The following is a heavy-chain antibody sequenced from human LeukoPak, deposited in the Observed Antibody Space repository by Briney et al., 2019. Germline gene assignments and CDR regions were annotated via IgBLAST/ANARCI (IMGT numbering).Heavy chain of an antibody. D-gene: IGHD6-19*01. CDR2: INPSGGST. Sequence: ASVKVSCKASGYTFTSYYMHWVRQARGQGLEWMGIINPSGGSTSYAQKFQGRVTMTRDTSTSTVYMELSSLRSEDTAVYYCARGGSSGWYVSVGARGVRLMDVWGKGTTVTISS. CDR1: GYTFTSYY. J-gene: IGHJ6*04. V-gene: IGHV1-46*01. CDR3: ARGGSSGWYVSVGARGVRLMDV.